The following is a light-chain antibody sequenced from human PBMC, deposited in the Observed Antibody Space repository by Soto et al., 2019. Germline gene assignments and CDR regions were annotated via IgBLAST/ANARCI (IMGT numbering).Light chain of an antibody. CDR1: SXDVGRYNL. CDR2: EVS. J-gene: IGLJ1*01. CDR3: CSYAGSDYVV. V-gene: IGLV2-23*02. Sequence: QSVLTQPASVSGSPGQSLSISCTGASXDVGRYNLVSWYQQHPGKAPKLIISEVSKRPSGVSHRFSGSRSGNTASLTISGLLAEDEADYYCCSYAGSDYVVFGTGTKVTVL.